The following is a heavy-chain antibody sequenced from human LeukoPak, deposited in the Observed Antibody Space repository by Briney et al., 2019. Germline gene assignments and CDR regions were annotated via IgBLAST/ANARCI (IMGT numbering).Heavy chain of an antibody. Sequence: GGSLRLSCAASGITFTIAGMHWVRQVPGKGLEWVAVISSDGRNIYYADSVKGRFIISRDTSRNILFLQMNGLRADDTAIYYCAKDKGNRYFDYWGQGTLVTISS. CDR1: GITFTIAG. CDR3: AKDKGNRYFDY. D-gene: IGHD3-16*02. CDR2: ISSDGRNI. V-gene: IGHV3-30*18. J-gene: IGHJ4*02.